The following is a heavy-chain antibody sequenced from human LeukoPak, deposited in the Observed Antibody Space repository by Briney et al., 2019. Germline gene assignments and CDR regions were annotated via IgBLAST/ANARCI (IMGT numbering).Heavy chain of an antibody. V-gene: IGHV4-39*01. Sequence: SETLSLTCTVSGDSISSSGYYWGWIRQPPGKGLEWIGSIYYSGSTYYNSSLKSRVTISVDTSKNQFSLRLSSVTAADTAVYSCARHRELRVFDYWGQGTLVTVSS. J-gene: IGHJ4*02. CDR2: IYYSGST. D-gene: IGHD1-26*01. CDR1: GDSISSSGYY. CDR3: ARHRELRVFDY.